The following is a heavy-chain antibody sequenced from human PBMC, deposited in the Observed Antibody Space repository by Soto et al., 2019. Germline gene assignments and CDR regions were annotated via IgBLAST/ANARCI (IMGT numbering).Heavy chain of an antibody. V-gene: IGHV3-23*01. J-gene: IGHJ4*02. Sequence: EVQLLESGGGLVQPGGSLRLSCTASGFTFSNSAMTWVRQAPGKGLEWVSIISAAGRSAYHADSVKGRFTISSDNSKNTLYLRMTSLRAEDTAVYYCAKDGHWLDVLLDSWGQGTLVTVSS. CDR2: ISAAGRSA. D-gene: IGHD6-19*01. CDR3: AKDGHWLDVLLDS. CDR1: GFTFSNSA.